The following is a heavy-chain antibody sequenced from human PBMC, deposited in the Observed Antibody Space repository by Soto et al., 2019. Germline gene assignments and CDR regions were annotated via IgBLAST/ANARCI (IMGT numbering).Heavy chain of an antibody. D-gene: IGHD5-12*01. Sequence: GGSLRLSCAASGFTFSSYSMNWVRQAPGKGLEWVSSISSSSSYIYYADSVKGRFTISRDNAKNSLYLQMNSLRAEDTAVYYCASEVANYGMDVWGQGTTVTVSS. J-gene: IGHJ6*02. V-gene: IGHV3-21*01. CDR2: ISSSSSYI. CDR1: GFTFSSYS. CDR3: ASEVANYGMDV.